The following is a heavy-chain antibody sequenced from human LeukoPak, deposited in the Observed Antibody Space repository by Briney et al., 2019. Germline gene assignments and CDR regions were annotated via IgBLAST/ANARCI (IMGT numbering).Heavy chain of an antibody. Sequence: ASVKVSCKASGGTFSSYGINWVRQATGQGLEWMGWMNPNSGNTGYAQKFQGRVTMTRNTSISTAYMELSSLRSEDTAVYYCARGRLGSGSFFDYWGQGTLVTVSS. V-gene: IGHV1-8*01. D-gene: IGHD3-10*01. J-gene: IGHJ4*02. CDR2: MNPNSGNT. CDR1: GGTFSSYG. CDR3: ARGRLGSGSFFDY.